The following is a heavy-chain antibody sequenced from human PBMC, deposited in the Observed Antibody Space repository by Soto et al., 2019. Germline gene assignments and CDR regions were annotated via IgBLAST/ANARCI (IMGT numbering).Heavy chain of an antibody. D-gene: IGHD2-15*01. J-gene: IGHJ4*02. Sequence: ASETLSLTCDVSGDTISTGGYTWAWIRQPPGKGLEWIGYIYYSGSTNYNPSLKSRVTISVDTSKNQFSLNLSSVTAADTAVYYCARAGAATLSDYWGQGTLVTVSS. CDR2: IYYSGST. V-gene: IGHV4-61*08. CDR3: ARAGAATLSDY. CDR1: GDTISTGGYT.